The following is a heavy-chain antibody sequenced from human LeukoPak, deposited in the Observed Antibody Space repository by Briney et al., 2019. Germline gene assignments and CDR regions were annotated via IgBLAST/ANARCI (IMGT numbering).Heavy chain of an antibody. CDR3: ARVRQQLVPDWFDP. J-gene: IGHJ5*02. D-gene: IGHD6-13*01. CDR1: GGSFGGYY. Sequence: PSETLSLTCAVYGGSFGGYYWSWIRQPPGKGLEWIGEINHSGSTNYNPSLKSRVTISVDTSKNQFSLKLSSVTAADTAVYYCARVRQQLVPDWFDPWGQGTLVTVSS. CDR2: INHSGST. V-gene: IGHV4-34*01.